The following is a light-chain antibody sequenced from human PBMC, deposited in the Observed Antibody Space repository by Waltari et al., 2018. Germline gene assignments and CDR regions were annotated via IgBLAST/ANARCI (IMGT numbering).Light chain of an antibody. J-gene: IGLJ3*02. CDR2: RNN. CDR3: AVWDDSLSGRV. Sequence: QSVLTQPPSASGTPGQRVTISCSGSRSNIGNNSVYWYQQLPGTAPKLLNYRNNQRPSGVPDRFSGSKSGTSASLAISGLRSEDEADYYCAVWDDSLSGRVFGGGTKVTVL. V-gene: IGLV1-47*01. CDR1: RSNIGNNS.